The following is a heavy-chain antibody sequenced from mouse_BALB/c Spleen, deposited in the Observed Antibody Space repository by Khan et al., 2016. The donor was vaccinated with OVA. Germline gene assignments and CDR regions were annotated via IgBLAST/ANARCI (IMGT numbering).Heavy chain of an antibody. V-gene: IGHV1-20*01. J-gene: IGHJ2*01. Sequence: EVQLQESGPELVKPGASVKISCKASGYSFTGYFMNWVMQSHGKSLEWIGRINPHIGETFYNQKFTGKATLTVDESSSTAHMELRSLTSEDSAVYYCARIYRSDFDYWGQGTTLTVSS. CDR2: INPHIGET. CDR1: GYSFTGYF. CDR3: ARIYRSDFDY. D-gene: IGHD1-1*01.